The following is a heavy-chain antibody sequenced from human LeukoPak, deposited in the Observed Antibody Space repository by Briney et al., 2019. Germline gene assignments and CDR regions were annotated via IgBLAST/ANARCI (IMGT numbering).Heavy chain of an antibody. J-gene: IGHJ3*02. CDR3: AKDILLMVDAQRGGGAFDI. V-gene: IGHV3-23*01. CDR1: RFTFSNYA. D-gene: IGHD2-8*01. CDR2: ITGSGDGT. Sequence: GGSLRLSCAASRFTFSNYAMSWVRQAPGKGLEWVSAITGSGDGTYYADSVKGRFTISRDNSKNTLYPQMNSLRAEDTAIYYWAKDILLMVDAQRGGGAFDIWGQGTFVTVSS.